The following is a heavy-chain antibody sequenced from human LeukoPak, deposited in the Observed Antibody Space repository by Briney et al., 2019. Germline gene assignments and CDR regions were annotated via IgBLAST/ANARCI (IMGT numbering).Heavy chain of an antibody. CDR2: MNPNNGNT. J-gene: IGHJ6*02. V-gene: IGHV1-8*01. D-gene: IGHD3-3*01. Sequence: ASVKVSCKASGYTFTSYDINWVRQATGQGLEWMGWMNPNNGNTGYAQKFQGRVTMTRNTSINTAYMELSSLRSEDTAVYYCAKDYDFWSGYYIVDLYYYGMDVWGQGTTVTVSS. CDR1: GYTFTSYD. CDR3: AKDYDFWSGYYIVDLYYYGMDV.